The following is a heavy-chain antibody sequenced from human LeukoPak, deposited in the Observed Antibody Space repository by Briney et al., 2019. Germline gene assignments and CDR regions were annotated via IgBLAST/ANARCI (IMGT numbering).Heavy chain of an antibody. J-gene: IGHJ6*02. CDR2: INSDGSST. CDR3: ARERVVVTAIEDCYYGMDV. Sequence: PGGSLRLSCAASGFTFSSYWMHWVRQAPGKGLVWVSRINSDGSSTSYADSVKGRFTISRDNAKNTLYLQMNSLRAKDTAVYYCARERVVVTAIEDCYYGMDVWGQGTTVTVS. D-gene: IGHD2-21*02. CDR1: GFTFSSYW. V-gene: IGHV3-74*01.